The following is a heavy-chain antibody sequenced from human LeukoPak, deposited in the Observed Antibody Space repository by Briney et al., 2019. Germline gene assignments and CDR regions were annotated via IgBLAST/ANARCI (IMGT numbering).Heavy chain of an antibody. D-gene: IGHD3-10*01. CDR2: TSNSGYP. CDR3: VREPTQPLRFGEFHPFDN. CDR1: GDSMSNSEDH. V-gene: IGHV4-31*03. J-gene: IGHJ4*02. Sequence: SETLSLTCTVSGDSMSNSEDHWTWIRQHPGKGLEWIGYTSNSGYPDSNPALKSRLTISLGTSQNQVSLRLSSVTVADTAVYYCVREPTQPLRFGEFHPFDNWGQGTLVTVSS.